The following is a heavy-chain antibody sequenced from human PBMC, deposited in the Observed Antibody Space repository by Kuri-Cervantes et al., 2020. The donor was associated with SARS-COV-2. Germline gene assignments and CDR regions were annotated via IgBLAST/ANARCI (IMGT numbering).Heavy chain of an antibody. V-gene: IGHV1-46*01. Sequence: ASVKVSCKASGYTFTSYYMHWVRQAPGQGLEWMGIINPSGGSTSYAQKFQGRVTMTRDTSTSTVYMELSSLGSEDTAVYYCARKSQCSGGCNYGMDVWGQGTTVTVSS. CDR2: INPSGGST. D-gene: IGHD2-15*01. CDR1: GYTFTSYY. J-gene: IGHJ6*02. CDR3: ARKSQCSGGCNYGMDV.